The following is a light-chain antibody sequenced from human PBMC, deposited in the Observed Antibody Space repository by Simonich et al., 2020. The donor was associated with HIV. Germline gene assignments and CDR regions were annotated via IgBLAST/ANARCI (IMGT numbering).Light chain of an antibody. CDR1: QSISNY. CDR2: GAS. V-gene: IGKV3-15*01. J-gene: IGKJ4*01. Sequence: EIVLTQSPATLSLSPGERATLSCRASQSISNYVSWYQQKPDQAPRLLISGASTRATGIPARFSGSGSETEFTLTITSMQSEDFAIYYCQQYNNWPTFGAGTKVEIK. CDR3: QQYNNWPT.